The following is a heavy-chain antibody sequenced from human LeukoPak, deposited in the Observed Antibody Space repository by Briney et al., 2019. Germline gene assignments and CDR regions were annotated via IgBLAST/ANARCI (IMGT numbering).Heavy chain of an antibody. CDR2: INPNSGGT. CDR1: GYTFTGYY. D-gene: IGHD1-26*01. CDR3: ARDLLVGATTDAFDI. Sequence: GASVKVSCKASGYTFTGYYMHWVRQAPGQGLEWMGRINPNSGGTNYAQKFQGRVTMTRDTSISTAYMELSRLRSDDTAVYYCARDLLVGATTDAFDIWGQGTMVTVSS. V-gene: IGHV1-2*06. J-gene: IGHJ3*02.